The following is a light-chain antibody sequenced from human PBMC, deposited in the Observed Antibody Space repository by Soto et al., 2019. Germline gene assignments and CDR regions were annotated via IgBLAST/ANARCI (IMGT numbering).Light chain of an antibody. CDR2: DVS. V-gene: IGLV2-14*01. CDR3: SSYTTSNTQV. CDR1: SSDVGTYNY. J-gene: IGLJ3*02. Sequence: QSALTQPASVSGSPGQSITISCTGTSSDVGTYNYVSWYQHRPGKAPKLMIYDVSYRPSGVSNRFSGSKSANTASLTISGLQAEDEADYYCSSYTTSNTQVFGGGTKSPS.